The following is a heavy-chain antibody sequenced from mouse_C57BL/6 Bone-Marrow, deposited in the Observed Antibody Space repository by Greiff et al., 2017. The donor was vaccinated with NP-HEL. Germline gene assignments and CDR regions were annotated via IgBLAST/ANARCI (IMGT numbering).Heavy chain of an antibody. Sequence: QVQLQQPGAELVKPGASVKMSCKASGYTFTSYWITWVKQRPGQGLEWIGDIYPGSGSTNYNEKFKSKATLTVDTSSSTAYMQLSSLTSEDSAVYYGTREGAYEITARVDYWGQGTTLTVSS. D-gene: IGHD2-4*01. J-gene: IGHJ2*01. CDR3: TREGAYEITARVDY. CDR1: GYTFTSYW. CDR2: IYPGSGST. V-gene: IGHV1-55*01.